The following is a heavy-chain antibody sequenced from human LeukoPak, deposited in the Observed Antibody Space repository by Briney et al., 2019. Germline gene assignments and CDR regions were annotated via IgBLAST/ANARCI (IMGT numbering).Heavy chain of an antibody. CDR3: AKRVPYSSSSVYFDS. Sequence: GGSLRLSCAASGFTFSTYGMSWVRQAPGKGLEWVSAIADTGSDTYYADSVKGRFTISRDNSKNTLHLQMNSLTADDTAIYFCAKRVPYSSSSVYFDSWGQGTLVTVSS. V-gene: IGHV3-23*01. CDR1: GFTFSTYG. D-gene: IGHD6-6*01. CDR2: IADTGSDT. J-gene: IGHJ4*02.